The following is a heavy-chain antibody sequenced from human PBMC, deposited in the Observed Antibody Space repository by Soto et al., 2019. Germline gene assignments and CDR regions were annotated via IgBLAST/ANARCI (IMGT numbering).Heavy chain of an antibody. CDR2: IYSDGST. CDR1: GLTVSGNY. J-gene: IGHJ4*02. Sequence: EVQLVASGGGLIHPGGSLRLSCAASGLTVSGNYMGWVRQAPGKGLEWVSGIYSDGSTIYADSVKGRFTIFRDNSKNTLYLQMHRLRAEDTAVYHCARASSRWGSEAAYWGQGTLVTVSS. V-gene: IGHV3-53*01. D-gene: IGHD7-27*01. CDR3: ARASSRWGSEAAY.